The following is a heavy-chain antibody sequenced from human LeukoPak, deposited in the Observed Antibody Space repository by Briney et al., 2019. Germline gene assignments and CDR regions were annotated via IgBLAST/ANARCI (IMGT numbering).Heavy chain of an antibody. CDR3: ARHGRGYYNGMDV. J-gene: IGHJ6*02. Sequence: SETLSLTCTVSGGSISSYYWSWIRQPPGKGLEWIGYIYYSGGINYNPSLKSRVIISVDTSKNQFSLKVSSVTAADTAVYYCARHGRGYYNGMDVWGQGATVTVSS. CDR2: IYYSGGI. V-gene: IGHV4-59*08. CDR1: GGSISSYY. D-gene: IGHD3-10*01.